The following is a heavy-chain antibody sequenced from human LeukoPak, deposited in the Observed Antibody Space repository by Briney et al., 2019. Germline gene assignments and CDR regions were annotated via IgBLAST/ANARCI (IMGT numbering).Heavy chain of an antibody. Sequence: PGGSLRLSCAASGFTFDVYTMHWVRHAPGKGLEWVSLFSWDGGSTYYADSVKGRFTISRENSKISLYLQMNSLRTEDTALYYCAKDLRRGYSYGFFDYWGQGTLVTVSS. CDR1: GFTFDVYT. CDR2: FSWDGGST. J-gene: IGHJ4*02. CDR3: AKDLRRGYSYGFFDY. V-gene: IGHV3-43*01. D-gene: IGHD5-18*01.